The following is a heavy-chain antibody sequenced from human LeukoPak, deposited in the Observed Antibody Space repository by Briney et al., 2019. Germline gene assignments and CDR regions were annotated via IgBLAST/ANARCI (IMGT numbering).Heavy chain of an antibody. J-gene: IGHJ4*02. Sequence: PGGSLRLSCAASGFTFSSYWMSWVRQAPGKELEWVANIKQDGSEKYYVDSVKGRFTISRDNAKNSLYLQMNSLRAEDTAVYYCARAPAHYYDSSDHYYVGESYFDYWGQGTLVTVSS. D-gene: IGHD3-22*01. CDR3: ARAPAHYYDSSDHYYVGESYFDY. CDR2: IKQDGSEK. V-gene: IGHV3-7*01. CDR1: GFTFSSYW.